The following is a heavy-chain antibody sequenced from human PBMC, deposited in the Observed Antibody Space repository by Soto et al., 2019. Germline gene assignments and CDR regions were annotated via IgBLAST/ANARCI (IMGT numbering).Heavy chain of an antibody. CDR2: ISYDGSNK. V-gene: IGHV3-30-3*01. J-gene: IGHJ6*02. Sequence: PGGSLRLSCAASGFTFSSYAMHWVRQAPGKGLEWVAVISYDGSNKYYADSVKGRFTISRDNSKNTLYLQMNSLRAEDTAVYYCAREACISGGSCYSGSFGMDVWGQATTVTVSS. CDR1: GFTFSSYA. CDR3: AREACISGGSCYSGSFGMDV. D-gene: IGHD2-15*01.